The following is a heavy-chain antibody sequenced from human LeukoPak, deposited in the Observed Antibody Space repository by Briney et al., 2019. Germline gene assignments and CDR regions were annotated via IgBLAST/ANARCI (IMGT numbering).Heavy chain of an antibody. Sequence: GGSLRLSCVASGFIFSTYLMSWVRQAPGKGLEWVANIKQDGSDEYYVDSVKGRFTISRDNAKNSLYLQMNSLRAEDTAVYYCARSSGWRSEFDSWGQGTLVTVSS. D-gene: IGHD6-19*01. V-gene: IGHV3-7*01. J-gene: IGHJ4*02. CDR3: ARSSGWRSEFDS. CDR2: IKQDGSDE. CDR1: GFIFSTYL.